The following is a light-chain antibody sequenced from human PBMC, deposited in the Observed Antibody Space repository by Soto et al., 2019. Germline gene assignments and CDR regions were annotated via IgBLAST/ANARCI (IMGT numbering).Light chain of an antibody. CDR2: GAS. J-gene: IGKJ1*01. V-gene: IGKV3D-7*01. Sequence: PGERVTLSFTASQSVSSSYLTWYQQKPGQAPRLLIYGASTRATGIPARFSGSGSGTDFTLTISSLQPEDFAVYYCQQDYNLPRWTFGQGTKVDIK. CDR3: QQDYNLPRWT. CDR1: QSVSSSY.